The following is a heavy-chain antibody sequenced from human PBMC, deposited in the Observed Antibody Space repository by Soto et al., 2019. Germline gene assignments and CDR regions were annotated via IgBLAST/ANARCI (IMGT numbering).Heavy chain of an antibody. J-gene: IGHJ6*02. Sequence: ASVKVSGKASGYTFTGYYMHWVRQAPGQGLEWMGWINPNSGGTNCAQKFQGWVTMTRDTSISTAYMELSRLRSDDTAVYYCASSQRYCSGGSCYSGYYGMDVWGQGTTVTVSS. V-gene: IGHV1-2*04. CDR1: GYTFTGYY. D-gene: IGHD2-15*01. CDR3: ASSQRYCSGGSCYSGYYGMDV. CDR2: INPNSGGT.